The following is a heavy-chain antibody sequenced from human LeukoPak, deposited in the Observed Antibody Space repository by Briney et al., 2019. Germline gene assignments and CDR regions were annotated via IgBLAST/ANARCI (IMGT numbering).Heavy chain of an antibody. Sequence: GGSLRLSCAASGFTFSSYGMHWVRQAPGKGLEWVAVISYDGSNKYYADSVKGRFTISRDNSKNTQYLQMNSLRAEDTAVYYCAKDEYYDFWSGYEHKYNWFDPWGQGTLVTVSS. CDR3: AKDEYYDFWSGYEHKYNWFDP. J-gene: IGHJ5*02. CDR2: ISYDGSNK. V-gene: IGHV3-30*18. D-gene: IGHD3-3*01. CDR1: GFTFSSYG.